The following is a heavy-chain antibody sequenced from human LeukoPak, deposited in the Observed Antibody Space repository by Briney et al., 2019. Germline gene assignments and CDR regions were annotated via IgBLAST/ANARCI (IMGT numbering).Heavy chain of an antibody. Sequence: SETLSLTCTVSGYSISSGYYWGWIRQPPGKGLEWIGSVYYSGSTYYNPSLKSRVTISVDTSKNQFSLKLSSVTAADTAVYYCASYRAAQFDYWGQGTLVTVSS. CDR3: ASYRAAQFDY. CDR2: VYYSGST. J-gene: IGHJ4*02. CDR1: GYSISSGYY. D-gene: IGHD1-14*01. V-gene: IGHV4-38-2*02.